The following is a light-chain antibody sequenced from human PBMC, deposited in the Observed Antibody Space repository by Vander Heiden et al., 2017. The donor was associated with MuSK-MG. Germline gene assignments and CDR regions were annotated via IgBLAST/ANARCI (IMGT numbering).Light chain of an antibody. CDR1: HSLLYSSNNKNF. J-gene: IGKJ5*01. Sequence: DIVMTQSPDSLAVSLGERATINCKSSHSLLYSSNNKNFLAWYQQKPGQPPKPLISWASTREPGVPDRFSGSGYGTDFTLTISSLQAEDVAVYYCQQYDDNASITFGQGTRLKI. V-gene: IGKV4-1*01. CDR2: WAS. CDR3: QQYDDNASIT.